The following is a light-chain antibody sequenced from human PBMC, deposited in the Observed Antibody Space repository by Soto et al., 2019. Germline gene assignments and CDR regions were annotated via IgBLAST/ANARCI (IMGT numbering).Light chain of an antibody. Sequence: QAVVTQPPSSSGTPGQRVTISCSGSSSNIGNNDVYWYQQLPGTAPKLLIYSNNQRPSGVPDRFSGSKSGTSASLAISGLRSEDEADYYCAAWDDSLSLYVFGSGTKVTVL. V-gene: IGLV1-47*02. CDR1: SSNIGNND. J-gene: IGLJ1*01. CDR3: AAWDDSLSLYV. CDR2: SNN.